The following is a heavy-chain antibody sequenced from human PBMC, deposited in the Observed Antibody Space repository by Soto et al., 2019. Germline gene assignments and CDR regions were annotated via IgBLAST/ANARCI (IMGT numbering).Heavy chain of an antibody. V-gene: IGHV4-39*01. Sequence: QLQLQESGPGLVKPSETLSLTCSVSGDSVSSSNFYWGWIRQPPGKGLEWIGSVYYSGSTYYNPALKSRGTMSVDTSKNQFSLKLSSVTAADAAVYYCARHPTFSGWEYYFDYWGQGTLVTVSS. CDR2: VYYSGST. D-gene: IGHD6-19*01. J-gene: IGHJ4*02. CDR3: ARHPTFSGWEYYFDY. CDR1: GDSVSSSNFY.